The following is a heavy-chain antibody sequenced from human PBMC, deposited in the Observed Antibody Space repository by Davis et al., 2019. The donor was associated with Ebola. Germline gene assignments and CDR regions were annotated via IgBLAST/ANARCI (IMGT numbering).Heavy chain of an antibody. D-gene: IGHD6-6*01. V-gene: IGHV1-8*01. CDR1: GYTFTSYD. CDR3: AREKLGGSSDY. J-gene: IGHJ4*02. Sequence: AASVKVSCKASGYTFTSYDINWVRQATGQGLEWMGWMNPNSGITGHAQKLQGRVTMTTDTSTSTAYMELRSLRSDDTAVYYCAREKLGGSSDYWGQGTLVTVSS. CDR2: MNPNSGIT.